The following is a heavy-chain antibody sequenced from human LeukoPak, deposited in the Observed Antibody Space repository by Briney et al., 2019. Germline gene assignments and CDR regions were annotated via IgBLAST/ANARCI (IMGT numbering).Heavy chain of an antibody. Sequence: GGSLRLSCTASGFTFSGSAMHWVRQASGKGLEWVGRIRSKANSYATVYAASVKGRFTISRDDSKNTAYLQMNSLKTEDTAVYYCARTSDYGDYYFDYWGQGTLVTVSS. V-gene: IGHV3-73*01. CDR1: GFTFSGSA. D-gene: IGHD4-17*01. CDR2: IRSKANSYAT. CDR3: ARTSDYGDYYFDY. J-gene: IGHJ4*02.